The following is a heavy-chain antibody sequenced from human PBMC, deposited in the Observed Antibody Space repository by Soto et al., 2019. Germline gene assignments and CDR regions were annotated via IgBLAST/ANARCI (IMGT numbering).Heavy chain of an antibody. CDR2: ISAYNGNT. V-gene: IGHV1-18*01. Sequence: GASVKVSCKASGYTFTSYGSSWVRQATEQGLEWMGWISAYNGNTNYAQKLQGRVTMTTDTSTSTAYMELRSLRSDDTAVYYCARGGDIVVVPASGWLDPWGQGTLVTVSS. CDR3: ARGGDIVVVPASGWLDP. CDR1: GYTFTSYG. J-gene: IGHJ5*02. D-gene: IGHD2-2*01.